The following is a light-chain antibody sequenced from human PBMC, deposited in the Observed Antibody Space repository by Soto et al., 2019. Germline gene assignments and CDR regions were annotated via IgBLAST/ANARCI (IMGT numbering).Light chain of an antibody. Sequence: EIVLTQSPGTLSLCPGERSTLSCMASQSVSSSFLAWYQHRPGKAPRLLISGASSRATGIPDRFSGSGSGTDFTLTISRLEPEDLALYYCQQYGGSPLTFGGGTKVDIK. V-gene: IGKV3-20*01. CDR3: QQYGGSPLT. CDR2: GAS. CDR1: QSVSSSF. J-gene: IGKJ4*01.